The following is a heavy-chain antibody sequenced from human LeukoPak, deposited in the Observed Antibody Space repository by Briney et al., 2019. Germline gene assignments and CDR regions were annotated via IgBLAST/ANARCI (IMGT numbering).Heavy chain of an antibody. CDR1: GEXFSGYY. J-gene: IGHJ4*02. V-gene: IGHV4-34*01. CDR2: INHSGST. CDR3: ARIGRDGYDFHY. Sequence: SETLSLTCAVYGEXFSGYYCTWIRRPPGKGLEWIGEINHSGSTNYNPSLKSRVTISVDTSKSQFSLKLSSVTAADTAVYYCARIGRDGYDFHYWGQGTLVTVSS. D-gene: IGHD5-24*01.